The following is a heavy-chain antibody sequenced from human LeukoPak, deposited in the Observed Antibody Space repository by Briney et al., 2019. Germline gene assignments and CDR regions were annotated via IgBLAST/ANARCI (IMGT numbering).Heavy chain of an antibody. Sequence: SVKVSCKASGGTFSSYAISWVRQAPGQGLEWMGRIIPIFGTANYAQKFQGRVTITTDESTSTAYMELSSLRSEDTAVYYCARGDSYCTNGVCPFDYWGQGTLVTVSS. J-gene: IGHJ4*02. V-gene: IGHV1-69*05. CDR3: ARGDSYCTNGVCPFDY. D-gene: IGHD2-8*01. CDR1: GGTFSSYA. CDR2: IIPIFGTA.